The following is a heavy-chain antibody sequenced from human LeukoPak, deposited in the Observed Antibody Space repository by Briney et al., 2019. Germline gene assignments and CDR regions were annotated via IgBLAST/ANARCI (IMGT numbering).Heavy chain of an antibody. CDR2: INPNSGGT. Sequence: ASVKVSCKASGYTFTGYYMHWVRQAPGQGLEWMGRINPNSGGTNYAQKFQGRVTMTRDTSISTAYMELSRLRSDDTAVYYCARDPTIFGVVIENWFDPWGQGTLVTVSS. CDR3: ARDPTIFGVVIENWFDP. D-gene: IGHD3-3*01. V-gene: IGHV1-2*06. CDR1: GYTFTGYY. J-gene: IGHJ5*02.